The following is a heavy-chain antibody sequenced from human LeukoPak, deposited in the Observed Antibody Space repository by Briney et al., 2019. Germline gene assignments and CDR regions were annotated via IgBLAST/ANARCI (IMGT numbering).Heavy chain of an antibody. CDR1: GFTFDDYT. CDR2: ISWDDGST. CDR3: VRGARRFLDSLCSFEY. Sequence: GGSLRLSCAASGFTFDDYTMHWVRQVPGKGLEWVSLISWDDGSTYYADSVKGRFTISRDNSKNSLYLQMNSLRTEDTALYYCVRGARRFLDSLCSFEYWGQGTLVTVSS. J-gene: IGHJ4*02. V-gene: IGHV3-43*01. D-gene: IGHD3-3*01.